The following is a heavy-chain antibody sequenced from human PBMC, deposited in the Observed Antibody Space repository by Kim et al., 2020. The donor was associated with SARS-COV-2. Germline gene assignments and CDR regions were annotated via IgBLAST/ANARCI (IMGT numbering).Heavy chain of an antibody. CDR2: INHSGST. V-gene: IGHV4-34*01. CDR3: ARCGTGSGSYRDDYYYYYGMDG. D-gene: IGHD3-10*01. J-gene: IGHJ6*02. Sequence: SETLSLTCAVYGGSFSGYYWSWIRQPPGKGLEWIGEINHSGSTNYNPSLKSRVTISVDTSKNQFSLKLSSVTAADTAVYYCARCGTGSGSYRDDYYYYYGMDGWGQGTTVTVSS. CDR1: GGSFSGYY.